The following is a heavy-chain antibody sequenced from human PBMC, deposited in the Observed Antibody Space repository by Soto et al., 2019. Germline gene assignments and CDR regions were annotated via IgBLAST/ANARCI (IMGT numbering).Heavy chain of an antibody. Sequence: QVQLVESGGGVVQPGKSLRLSCAASGFTFSTYGMHWVRQAPGKGLEWVAVIWYDGSNKYHGDSLKGRFTISRDNSKNTLCLQINNLRAEDTAVYYCGRDGALGDTAVVDSWGQGTLVTVSS. CDR2: IWYDGSNK. J-gene: IGHJ4*02. CDR1: GFTFSTYG. V-gene: IGHV3-33*01. D-gene: IGHD5-18*01. CDR3: GRDGALGDTAVVDS.